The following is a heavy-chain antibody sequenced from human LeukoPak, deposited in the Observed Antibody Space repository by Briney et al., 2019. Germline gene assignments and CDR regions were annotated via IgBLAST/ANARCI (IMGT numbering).Heavy chain of an antibody. Sequence: SSETLSLTCTVSGGSISSSRSYWGWIRRSPGKGLEWIGSIYSSGSTYYNPSLKSRVTISVDTSENQFSLKLGSVNAADMAVYYCASAEWELPDYWGQGTLVTISP. CDR3: ASAEWELPDY. CDR1: GGSISSSRSY. J-gene: IGHJ4*02. V-gene: IGHV4-39*01. CDR2: IYSSGST. D-gene: IGHD1-26*01.